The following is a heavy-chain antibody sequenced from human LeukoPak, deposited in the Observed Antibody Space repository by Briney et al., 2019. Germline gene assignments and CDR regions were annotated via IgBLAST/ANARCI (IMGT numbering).Heavy chain of an antibody. V-gene: IGHV3-7*01. D-gene: IGHD1-26*01. J-gene: IGHJ6*03. CDR3: ARVTVGATNYYYYYMDV. CDR1: GFTFSSYW. Sequence: PGGFLRLSCAASGFTFSSYWMSWVRQAPGKGLEWVANIKQDGSEKYYVDSVKGRFTISRDNAKNSLYLQMNSLRAEDTAVYYCARVTVGATNYYYYYMDVWGKGTTVTVSS. CDR2: IKQDGSEK.